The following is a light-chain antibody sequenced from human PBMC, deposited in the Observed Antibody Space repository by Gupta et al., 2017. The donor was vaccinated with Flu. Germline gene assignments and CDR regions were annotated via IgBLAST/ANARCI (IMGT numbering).Light chain of an antibody. J-gene: IGLJ3*02. CDR3: CSYVGGSSWV. CDR2: EVR. Sequence: HSALTQPASVSGSPGQSITIPCTGTSSDVGSYNLVSWYQHHPGKAPQLMIYEVRKRPSGVSNRFSGSKSGNTASLTISGLQAEDEADYYCCSYVGGSSWVFGGGTKLTVL. V-gene: IGLV2-23*02. CDR1: SSDVGSYNL.